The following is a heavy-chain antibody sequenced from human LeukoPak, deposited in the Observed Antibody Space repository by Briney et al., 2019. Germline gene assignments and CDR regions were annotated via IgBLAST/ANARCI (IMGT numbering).Heavy chain of an antibody. CDR2: IYPYDSET. CDR3: ARHIGYSAWNPDY. J-gene: IGHJ4*02. D-gene: IGHD5-18*01. Sequence: GESLKISCEASGYSFSTHWIAWVRQMPGKGLEWMGIIYPYDSETRYSPSFQGQVTISADKSISTAYLQWSSLKASDTAMYYCARHIGYSAWNPDYWGQGTLVTVSS. CDR1: GYSFSTHW. V-gene: IGHV5-51*01.